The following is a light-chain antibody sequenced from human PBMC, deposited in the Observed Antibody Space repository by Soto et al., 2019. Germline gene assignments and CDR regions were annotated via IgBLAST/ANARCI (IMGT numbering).Light chain of an antibody. CDR2: EVS. Sequence: QSALTQPASMSESPGQSITISCTGTSRDVCGYNYVSWYQHHPGKAPKLMIYEVSNRPSGVSNRFSGSKPGNTASLTISRLQAEDEADYYCSVYTSSNSLVFGTGTKVTVL. V-gene: IGLV2-14*01. CDR3: SVYTSSNSLV. J-gene: IGLJ1*01. CDR1: SRDVCGYNY.